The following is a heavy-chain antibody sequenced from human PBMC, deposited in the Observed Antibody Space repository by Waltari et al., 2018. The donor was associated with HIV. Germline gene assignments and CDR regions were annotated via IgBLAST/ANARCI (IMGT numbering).Heavy chain of an antibody. Sequence: QVQLQQWGAGLLKTSETLSLTCAVYGGSFSGYHWSWIRQPPGKGLEWIGEVNASGSTKYNPSLKSRATISADTSKNQFSLKLSSVTAADTAVDYCARAPTLVYFDYWGQGNLVTVSS. V-gene: IGHV4-34*01. CDR2: VNASGST. D-gene: IGHD2-8*02. CDR3: ARAPTLVYFDY. CDR1: GGSFSGYH. J-gene: IGHJ4*02.